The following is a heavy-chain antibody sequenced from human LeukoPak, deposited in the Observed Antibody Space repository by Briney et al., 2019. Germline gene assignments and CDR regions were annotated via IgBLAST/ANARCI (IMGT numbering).Heavy chain of an antibody. V-gene: IGHV3-7*01. D-gene: IGHD2-2*01. CDR1: GFTLTNYL. CDR2: IKQDGSEK. J-gene: IGHJ4*02. CDR3: ARDIVVVPAAIYFDS. Sequence: GGSLRLSCAASGFTLTNYLMSWVRQAPGKGLEWVANIKQDGSEKYYVDSVKGRFTISRDNAKNSLYLQMSSLRAEDTAVYHCARDIVVVPAAIYFDSWGQGTLVTVSS.